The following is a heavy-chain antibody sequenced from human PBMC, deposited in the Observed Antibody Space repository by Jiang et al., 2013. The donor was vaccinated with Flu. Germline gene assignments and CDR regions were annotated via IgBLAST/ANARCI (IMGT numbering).Heavy chain of an antibody. Sequence: RVTISVDTSKNQFSLKLSSVTAADTAVYYCARGHGVEGTDMDFDYWGQGTLVTVSS. J-gene: IGHJ4*02. V-gene: IGHV4-31*02. CDR3: ARGHGVEGTDMDFDY. D-gene: IGHD3-16*01.